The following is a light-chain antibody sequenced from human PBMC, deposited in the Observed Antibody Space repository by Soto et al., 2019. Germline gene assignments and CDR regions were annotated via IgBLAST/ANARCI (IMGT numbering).Light chain of an antibody. CDR3: QRRSTSAGR. Sequence: RASQSVSSNLAWYQQKPGQAPRLLIYGASTRATGIPARFTGSGSGTDFTLALRSLEPDETAVYYCQRRSTSAGRYGQGTKVDIK. CDR1: QSVSSN. J-gene: IGKJ1*01. V-gene: IGKV3-11*01. CDR2: GAS.